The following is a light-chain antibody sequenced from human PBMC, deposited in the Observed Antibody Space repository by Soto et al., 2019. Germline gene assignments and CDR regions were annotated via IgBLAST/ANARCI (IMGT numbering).Light chain of an antibody. Sequence: EIVMTQSPATLSVSPGERASLSCRASQSISTNLAWYQQKPGQAPRLLLYGASTRATGITARFSGSGSGTEFTLTISSPQSEDFAVYYCQRYDKWPLTFGPGTKVYIE. J-gene: IGKJ3*01. CDR3: QRYDKWPLT. CDR1: QSISTN. V-gene: IGKV3-15*01. CDR2: GAS.